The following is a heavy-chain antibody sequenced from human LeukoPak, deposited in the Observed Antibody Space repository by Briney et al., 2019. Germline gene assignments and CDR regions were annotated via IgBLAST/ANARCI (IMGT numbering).Heavy chain of an antibody. Sequence: GGSLRLSCAASGFTFSSYAMSWVRQAPGKGLEWVPAISGSGSSTYYADSVKGRFTISRDNSKNTLYLQMSSLRAEDTAVYSCAKDLSNPYKYYGMDVWGQGTTVTVSS. CDR3: AKDLSNPYKYYGMDV. D-gene: IGHD4-4*01. J-gene: IGHJ6*02. CDR2: ISGSGSST. CDR1: GFTFSSYA. V-gene: IGHV3-23*01.